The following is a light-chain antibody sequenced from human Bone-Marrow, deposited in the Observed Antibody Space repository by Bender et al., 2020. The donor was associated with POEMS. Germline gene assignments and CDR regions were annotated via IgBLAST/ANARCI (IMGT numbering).Light chain of an antibody. CDR1: STDVGTYDY. J-gene: IGLJ3*02. CDR2: DVT. CDR3: SSHTSSSTRV. Sequence: QFALTQPASVSGSPGQSIIISCTGNSTDVGTYDYVSWYQHHPGRAPIVIIYDVTYRPSGVSNRFSGSKSGNTASLTISGLQAEDEAVYYCSSHTSSSTRVFGGGTKLTVL. V-gene: IGLV2-14*03.